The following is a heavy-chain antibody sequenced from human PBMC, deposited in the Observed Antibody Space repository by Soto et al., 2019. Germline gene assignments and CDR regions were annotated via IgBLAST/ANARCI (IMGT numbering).Heavy chain of an antibody. CDR3: AREIGYCSGGSCYVY. D-gene: IGHD2-15*01. Sequence: TLSLTCAVSGGSISSGGYSWSWIRQPPGKGPEWIGYIYHSGSTYYNPSLKSRVTISVDTSKNQFSLKLSSVTAADTAVYYCAREIGYCSGGSCYVYWGQGTLVTVSS. CDR1: GGSISSGGYS. CDR2: IYHSGST. V-gene: IGHV4-30-2*05. J-gene: IGHJ4*02.